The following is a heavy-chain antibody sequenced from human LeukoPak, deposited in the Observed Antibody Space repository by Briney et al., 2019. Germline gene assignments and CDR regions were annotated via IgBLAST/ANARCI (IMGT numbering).Heavy chain of an antibody. D-gene: IGHD3-22*01. J-gene: IGHJ4*02. CDR1: GYTFTSYY. CDR2: INPNSGGT. CDR3: ATDYYDSSGYYYTWY. Sequence: GGSVKVSCKASGYTFTSYYMHWLRQAPGQGLEWMGWINPNSGGTNYAQKFQGRVTMTRDTSISTAYMELSRLRSDDTAVYYCATDYYDSSGYYYTWYWGQGTLVTVSS. V-gene: IGHV1-2*02.